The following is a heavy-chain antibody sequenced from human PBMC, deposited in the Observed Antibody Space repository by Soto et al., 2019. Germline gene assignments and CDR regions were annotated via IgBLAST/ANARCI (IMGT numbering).Heavy chain of an antibody. Sequence: EASVKVSCKVSGYTLTELSMHWLRQSPGKGLEWMGGFDPEDGETIYAQKFQGRVTMTEDTSTDTAYMELSSLRSEDTAVYYCATGSLYYYDSSGYLDYWGQGTLVTVSS. CDR1: GYTLTELS. J-gene: IGHJ4*02. V-gene: IGHV1-24*01. CDR3: ATGSLYYYDSSGYLDY. D-gene: IGHD3-22*01. CDR2: FDPEDGET.